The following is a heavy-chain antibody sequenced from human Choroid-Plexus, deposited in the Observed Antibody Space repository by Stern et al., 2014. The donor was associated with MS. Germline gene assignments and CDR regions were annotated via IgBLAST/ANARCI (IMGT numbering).Heavy chain of an antibody. CDR2: VSYDGSNK. Sequence: VQLVESGGGVVQPGRSLRLSCVASGFTLGSCAMHWVRQAPGKGLEWVASVSYDGSNKYHADSVKGRFTISRDNSQNTLYMQMSSLRPEDTAVYYCAKDRQYLTYYFDHWGQGSLVTVSS. D-gene: IGHD2/OR15-2a*01. V-gene: IGHV3-30*18. CDR1: GFTLGSCA. J-gene: IGHJ4*02. CDR3: AKDRQYLTYYFDH.